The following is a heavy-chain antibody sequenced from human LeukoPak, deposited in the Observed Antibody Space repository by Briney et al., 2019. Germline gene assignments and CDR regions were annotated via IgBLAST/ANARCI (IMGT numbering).Heavy chain of an antibody. V-gene: IGHV4-59*01. J-gene: IGHJ5*01. Sequence: SETLSLTCTVSGGSISPNYWSWLRQPPGKGLEWIGYIHYTGTTRYNPSLNGRVTISVDTSKNQFSLKLRSVTATDTAVYYCARGAGWYGSWGQGTLVAVSS. CDR1: GGSISPNY. CDR3: ARGAGWYGS. CDR2: IHYTGTT.